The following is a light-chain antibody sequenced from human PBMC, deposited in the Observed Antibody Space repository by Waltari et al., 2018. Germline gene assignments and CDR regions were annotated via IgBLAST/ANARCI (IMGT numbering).Light chain of an antibody. Sequence: DIVMTQSPDSLAVSLGERATINCKSSQSVLYSSTNLDYLAWYQQKPGQPPKLLIYWASTRESGVPDRFIGSGSGTDFTLTISSLQAEDVAVYYCQQFYSTPYTFGQGTKLEIK. CDR3: QQFYSTPYT. J-gene: IGKJ2*01. CDR2: WAS. CDR1: QSVLYSSTNLDY. V-gene: IGKV4-1*01.